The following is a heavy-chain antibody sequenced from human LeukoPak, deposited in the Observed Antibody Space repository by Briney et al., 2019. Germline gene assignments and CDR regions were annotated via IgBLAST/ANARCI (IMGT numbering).Heavy chain of an antibody. CDR1: GFTFDDYA. V-gene: IGHV3-9*01. CDR2: ISWNSGSI. J-gene: IGHJ4*02. Sequence: GRSLRLSCAASGFTFDDYAMHWVRQAPGKGLEWVSGISWNSGSIGYADSVKGRFTISRDNAKNSLYLQMNSLRAEDTALYYCAKDIGYSYGYADYWGQGTLVTVSS. CDR3: AKDIGYSYGYADY. D-gene: IGHD5-18*01.